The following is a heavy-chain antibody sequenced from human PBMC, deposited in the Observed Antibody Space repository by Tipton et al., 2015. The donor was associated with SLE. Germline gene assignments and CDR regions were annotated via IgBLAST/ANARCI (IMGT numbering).Heavy chain of an antibody. CDR3: ARRGYDIRFSD. J-gene: IGHJ4*02. Sequence: TLSLTCTVSGGSISSHYWGWIRQPPGKGLEWIGSIYYSGSTYYNPSLKSRVTISVDTSKNQFSLKLSSVTAADTAVYYCARRGYDIRFSDWGQGTLVTVSS. CDR1: GGSISSHY. D-gene: IGHD5-12*01. CDR2: IYYSGST. V-gene: IGHV4-39*07.